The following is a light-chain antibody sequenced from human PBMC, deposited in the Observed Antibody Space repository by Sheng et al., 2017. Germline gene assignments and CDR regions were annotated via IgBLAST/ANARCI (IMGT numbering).Light chain of an antibody. V-gene: IGKV1-13*02. CDR3: QQFNSYPLLT. CDR1: QGISSA. Sequence: AIQLTQSPSSLSASVGDRVTITCRASQGISSALAWYQQKPGKAPKLLIYDASSLESGVPSRFSGSGSGTDFTLTISSLQPEDFATYYCQQFNSYPLLTFGGGTKVDMK. CDR2: DAS. J-gene: IGKJ4*01.